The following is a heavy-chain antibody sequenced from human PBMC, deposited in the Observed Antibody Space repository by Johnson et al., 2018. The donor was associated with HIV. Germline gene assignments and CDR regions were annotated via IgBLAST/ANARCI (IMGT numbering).Heavy chain of an antibody. V-gene: IGHV3-13*01. Sequence: VQLVESGGGVVQPGRSLRLSCAASEFTFSAYEMHWVRQSTGKGLEWVSSIDTTGDTYYPDSMKGRFTISRENAKSSLYLQMHSLTVGDTAVYDCAGQGLTVDALDIWGQGTMVIVSS. CDR2: IDTTGDT. CDR1: EFTFSAYE. CDR3: AGQGLTVDALDI. D-gene: IGHD3/OR15-3a*01. J-gene: IGHJ3*02.